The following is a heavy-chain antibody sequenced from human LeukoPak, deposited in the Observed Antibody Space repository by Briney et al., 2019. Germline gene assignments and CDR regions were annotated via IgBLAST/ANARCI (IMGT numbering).Heavy chain of an antibody. D-gene: IGHD1-26*01. V-gene: IGHV3-72*01. CDR3: ILLSVGAYYFDY. CDR2: SRNKAKNYTT. CDR1: GFTFSDHY. Sequence: GGSLRLSCAGSGFTFSDHYMDWVRQAPGKGLEWVGRSRNKAKNYTTEYAASVKGRFTISRDDSKNSLDLQMNSLKTEDTAVYYCILLSVGAYYFDYWAQGTLVTVSS. J-gene: IGHJ4*02.